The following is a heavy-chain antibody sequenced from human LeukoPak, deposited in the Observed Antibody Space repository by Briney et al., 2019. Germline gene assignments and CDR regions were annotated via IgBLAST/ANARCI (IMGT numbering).Heavy chain of an antibody. Sequence: SETLSLTCAAYGGSFSGYYWSWIRQPPGKGLEWIGEINHSGSTNYNPSLKSRVTISVDTSKNQFSLKLSSVTAADTAVYYCARGDTYDAFDIWGQGTMVTVSS. D-gene: IGHD2-8*01. CDR2: INHSGST. J-gene: IGHJ3*02. V-gene: IGHV4-34*01. CDR1: GGSFSGYY. CDR3: ARGDTYDAFDI.